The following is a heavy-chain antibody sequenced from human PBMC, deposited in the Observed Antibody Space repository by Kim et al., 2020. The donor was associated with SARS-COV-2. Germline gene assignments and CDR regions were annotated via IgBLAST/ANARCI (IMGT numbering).Heavy chain of an antibody. D-gene: IGHD3-10*01. CDR3: ASPQGQYGAGSYYKTSLDY. V-gene: IGHV3-30*04. Sequence: GGSLRLSCAASGFTFSSYAMHWVRQAPGKGLEWVAVISYDGSNKYYADSVKGRFTISRDNSKNTLYLQMNSLRAEDTAVYYCASPQGQYGAGSYYKTSLDYWGQGTLVTVSP. J-gene: IGHJ4*02. CDR2: ISYDGSNK. CDR1: GFTFSSYA.